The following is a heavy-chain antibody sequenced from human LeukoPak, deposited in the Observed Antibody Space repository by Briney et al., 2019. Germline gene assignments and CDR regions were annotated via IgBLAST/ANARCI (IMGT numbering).Heavy chain of an antibody. J-gene: IGHJ6*03. CDR1: VGFISSRSYY. Sequence: SDTLSLTCTVSVGFISSRSYYCGWVRQPPGKGLEWVGSIYYGGSIYYNPSLKSRVTISVDTSKNQFSLKLSSVTAADTAVYYCARVPDLPLYDFWSGYYSRHYYYYMDVWGKGTTVTVSS. V-gene: IGHV4-39*07. CDR3: ARVPDLPLYDFWSGYYSRHYYYYMDV. CDR2: IYYGGSI. D-gene: IGHD3-3*01.